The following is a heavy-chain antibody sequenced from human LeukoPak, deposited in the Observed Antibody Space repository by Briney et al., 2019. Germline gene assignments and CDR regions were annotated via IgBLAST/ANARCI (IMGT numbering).Heavy chain of an antibody. Sequence: GGPLRLSCAASGFSFSSYEMNWVRQAPGKGLEWISHISSSGSTIYYVDSVKGRFTISRDNAKNSLNLQMNSLRAEDTAVYYCARGYNLGYWGQGTLVTVSS. CDR1: GFSFSSYE. J-gene: IGHJ4*02. CDR2: ISSSGSTI. D-gene: IGHD5-24*01. CDR3: ARGYNLGY. V-gene: IGHV3-48*03.